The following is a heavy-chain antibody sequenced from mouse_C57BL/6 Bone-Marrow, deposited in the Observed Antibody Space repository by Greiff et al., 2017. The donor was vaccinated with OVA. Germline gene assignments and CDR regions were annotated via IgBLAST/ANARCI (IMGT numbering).Heavy chain of an antibody. Sequence: VQLQQSGAELVRPGASVKLSCTASGFNIKDYYMHWVKQRPEQGLEWIGRIEPEDGDTEYAPKFQGKATMTGDTSSNTAYLQLSSLTSEDTAVYYCTTIYYYGSSPGGTGTTVTVSS. D-gene: IGHD1-1*01. CDR2: IEPEDGDT. J-gene: IGHJ1*03. V-gene: IGHV14-1*01. CDR1: GFNIKDYY. CDR3: TTIYYYGSSP.